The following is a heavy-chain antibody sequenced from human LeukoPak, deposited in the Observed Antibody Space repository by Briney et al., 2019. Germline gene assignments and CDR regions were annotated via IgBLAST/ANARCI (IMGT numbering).Heavy chain of an antibody. CDR3: ARHPTDYPNWFDP. V-gene: IGHV4-39*01. CDR2: IYYSGST. Sequence: SETLSLTCTVSGGSISSSSYYWGWIRQPPGKGLEWIGSIYYSGSTYYNPSLKSRVTISVDTSKNQFSLKLSSVTAADAAVYYCARHPTDYPNWFDPWGQGTLVTVSS. J-gene: IGHJ5*02. D-gene: IGHD3-16*01. CDR1: GGSISSSSYY.